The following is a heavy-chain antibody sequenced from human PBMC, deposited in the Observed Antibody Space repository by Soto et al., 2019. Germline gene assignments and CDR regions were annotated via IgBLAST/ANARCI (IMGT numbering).Heavy chain of an antibody. CDR2: ISAYNGNT. J-gene: IGHJ3*02. D-gene: IGHD3-22*01. CDR1: GYTFTSYG. CDR3: AREYYYDSSGSFDAFDI. V-gene: IGHV1-18*04. Sequence: ASVKVSCKASGYTFTSYGISWVRQAPGQGLEWMGWISAYNGNTNYAQKLQGRVTMTTDTSTSTAYMELRSLRSDDTAVYYCAREYYYDSSGSFDAFDIWGKGTMVTVSS.